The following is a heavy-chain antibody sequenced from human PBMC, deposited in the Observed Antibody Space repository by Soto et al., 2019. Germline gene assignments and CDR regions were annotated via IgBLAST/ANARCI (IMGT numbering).Heavy chain of an antibody. CDR3: ARAAMGGSSWPFDY. Sequence: QVQLQESGPGLVKPSGTLSLTCAVSGGSISSSNWWSWVRQPPGKGLEWIGEIYHSGSTNYNPSLKSRGTISVDKPKTQFSLKLSSVPAADTAVYYCARAAMGGSSWPFDYWGQGTLVTVSS. J-gene: IGHJ4*02. D-gene: IGHD6-13*01. V-gene: IGHV4-4*02. CDR2: IYHSGST. CDR1: GGSISSSNW.